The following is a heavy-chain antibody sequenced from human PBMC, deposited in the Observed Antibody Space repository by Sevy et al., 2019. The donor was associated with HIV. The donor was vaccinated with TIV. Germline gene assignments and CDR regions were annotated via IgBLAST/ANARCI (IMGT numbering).Heavy chain of an antibody. D-gene: IGHD4-4*01. CDR2: IYPRDSDT. V-gene: IGHV5-51*01. CDR3: ARHVDMTTLIGGLYYCDS. CDR1: GYKFTTYW. Sequence: GESLKISCKASGYKFTTYWIGWARQMPGKGLEWMGMIYPRDSDTRYSPSFQGQVTISADTAINTAYLQWSSLKASDTAMYFCARHVDMTTLIGGLYYCDSWGQGTLVTVSS. J-gene: IGHJ4*02.